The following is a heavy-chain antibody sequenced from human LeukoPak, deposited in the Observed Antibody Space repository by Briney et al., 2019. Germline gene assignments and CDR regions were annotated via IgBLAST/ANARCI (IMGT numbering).Heavy chain of an antibody. CDR2: FIPIFGTA. CDR1: GGTFSSYA. J-gene: IGHJ6*03. Sequence: SVTVSCKCSGGTFSSYAISWVRQAPGQGLEWMGGFIPIFGTANYAQKFQGRVTITADKSTSTAYMELSSLRSEDTAVYYCARDHSDYGDYYYYYYMDVWGKGTTVTISS. D-gene: IGHD4-17*01. CDR3: ARDHSDYGDYYYYYYMDV. V-gene: IGHV1-69*06.